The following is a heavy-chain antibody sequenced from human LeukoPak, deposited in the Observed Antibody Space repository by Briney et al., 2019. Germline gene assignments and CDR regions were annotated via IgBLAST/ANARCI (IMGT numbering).Heavy chain of an antibody. CDR2: IIPIFGTA. D-gene: IGHD4-17*01. Sequence: ASVKVSCKASGGTFSSYAISWVRQAPGQGLEWMGGIIPIFGTANYAQKFQGRVTITADKSTSTAYTELSSLRSEDTAVYYCARDHDYGDDYYYGMDVWGKGTTVTVSS. V-gene: IGHV1-69*06. CDR1: GGTFSSYA. CDR3: ARDHDYGDDYYYGMDV. J-gene: IGHJ6*04.